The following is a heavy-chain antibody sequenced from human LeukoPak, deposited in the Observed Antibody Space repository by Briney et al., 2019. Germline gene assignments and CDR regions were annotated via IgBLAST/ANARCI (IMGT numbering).Heavy chain of an antibody. CDR3: AKGRYDFWSGSWFDP. V-gene: IGHV3-9*03. D-gene: IGHD3-3*01. CDR1: GFTFDDYA. Sequence: PGGSLRLSCAASGFTFDDYAMHWVRQAPGKGLEWVSGISWNSGSIGYADSVKGRFTISRDNAKNSLYLQMNSLRAEDMALYYCAKGRYDFWSGSWFDPWGQGTLVTVSS. J-gene: IGHJ5*02. CDR2: ISWNSGSI.